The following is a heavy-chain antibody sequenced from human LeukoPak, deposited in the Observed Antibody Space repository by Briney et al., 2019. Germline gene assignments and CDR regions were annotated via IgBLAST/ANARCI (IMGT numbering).Heavy chain of an antibody. CDR3: AKDRYSSGNWGYFDY. Sequence: GGSLRLSCAASGFTXXTYXXXXXXXXPXXXXXXXXXXXGSGSSTYYADSVKGRFTISRDNFKNTVYLQMNSLRAEDTAIYYCAKDRYSSGNWGYFDYWGLGTLVTVSS. V-gene: IGHV3-23*01. D-gene: IGHD3-22*01. J-gene: IGHJ4*02. CDR2: XXGSGSST. CDR1: GFTXXTYX.